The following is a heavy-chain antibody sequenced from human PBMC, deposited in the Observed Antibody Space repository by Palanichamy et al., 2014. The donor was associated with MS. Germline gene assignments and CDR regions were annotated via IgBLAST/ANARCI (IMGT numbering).Heavy chain of an antibody. Sequence: EVQXVESGGGLVQPGRSLRLSCTASGFTFGDYAMSWVRQAPGKGLEWVGFIRSKANGGTTEYAASVKGRFTISRDDSKSIAYLQMNSLKIEDTAVYYCSRDGLGTAMANYYYGMDVWGQGTTVTVSS. CDR2: IRSKANGGTT. D-gene: IGHD5-18*01. CDR3: SRDGLGTAMANYYYGMDV. J-gene: IGHJ6*02. CDR1: GFTFGDYA. V-gene: IGHV3-49*04.